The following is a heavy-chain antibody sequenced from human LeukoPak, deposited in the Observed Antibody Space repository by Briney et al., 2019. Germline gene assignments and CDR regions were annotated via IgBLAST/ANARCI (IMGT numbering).Heavy chain of an antibody. CDR2: ISGSGDRT. J-gene: IGHJ5*02. CDR1: GFTFSSSG. Sequence: GGSLRLSCAASGFTFSSSGMIWVRQAPGKVLEWVSAISGSGDRTYHADSVKGRFTISRDNSKNTLYLHMNSLRAEDTAVYYCAKGYYGSGSYGWFDPWGQGTLVTVSS. CDR3: AKGYYGSGSYGWFDP. V-gene: IGHV3-23*01. D-gene: IGHD3-10*01.